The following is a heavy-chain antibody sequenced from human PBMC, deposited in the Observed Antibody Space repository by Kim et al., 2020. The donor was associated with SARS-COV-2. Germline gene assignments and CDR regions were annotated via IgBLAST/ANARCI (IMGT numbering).Heavy chain of an antibody. D-gene: IGHD6-13*01. V-gene: IGHV3-30*02. Sequence: GGSLRLSCAASGFSFSSFGMHWVRQAPGKGLEWVTLIWYDGSNENYADSVRGRFTISRDNSKNTLSLQMNSLRPEDTAVYYCARDRVSAAGGGLDYWGLGTLVTVSS. CDR3: ARDRVSAAGGGLDY. J-gene: IGHJ4*02. CDR2: IWYDGSNE. CDR1: GFSFSSFG.